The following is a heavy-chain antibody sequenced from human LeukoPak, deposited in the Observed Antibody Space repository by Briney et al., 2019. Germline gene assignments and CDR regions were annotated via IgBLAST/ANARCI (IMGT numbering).Heavy chain of an antibody. CDR2: RSYDGSNK. CDR3: ARDHSEYSYGYPPFDY. V-gene: IGHV3-30-3*01. D-gene: IGHD5-18*01. Sequence: GGSLRLSCSASGFTFSSYAMHWVRQAPGKGLEGVAVRSYDGSNKYYADSVKGRFTISRDNSKNTLYLQMNSLRAEDTAVYYCARDHSEYSYGYPPFDYWGQGTLVTVSS. J-gene: IGHJ4*02. CDR1: GFTFSSYA.